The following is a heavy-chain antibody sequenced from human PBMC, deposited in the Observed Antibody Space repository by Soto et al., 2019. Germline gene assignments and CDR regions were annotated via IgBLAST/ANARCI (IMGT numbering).Heavy chain of an antibody. V-gene: IGHV3-23*01. CDR3: AKVEAGYCSGDGCYQSTSFYYGLDV. Sequence: GGSLRLSCAASRLTFSSYAMSWVRQAPGKGLEWVSAISGTGGSTYYADSVKGRFTISRDNSMNTLYLQMNSLRAEDTAVYYCAKVEAGYCSGDGCYQSTSFYYGLDVWGQGTTVTVSS. CDR2: ISGTGGST. J-gene: IGHJ6*02. D-gene: IGHD2-15*01. CDR1: RLTFSSYA.